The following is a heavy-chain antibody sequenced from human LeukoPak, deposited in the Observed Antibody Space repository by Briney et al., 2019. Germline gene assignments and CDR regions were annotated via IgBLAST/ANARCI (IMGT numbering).Heavy chain of an antibody. CDR1: GGSISSSSYY. V-gene: IGHV4-39*01. CDR2: IYYSGST. Sequence: SETLSLTXTVSGGSISSSSYYWGWIRQPPGKGLEWIGSIYYSGSTYYNPSLKSRVTISVDTSKNQFSLKLSSVTAADTAVYYCARLKVGATRGFDYWGQGTLVTVSS. J-gene: IGHJ4*02. D-gene: IGHD1-26*01. CDR3: ARLKVGATRGFDY.